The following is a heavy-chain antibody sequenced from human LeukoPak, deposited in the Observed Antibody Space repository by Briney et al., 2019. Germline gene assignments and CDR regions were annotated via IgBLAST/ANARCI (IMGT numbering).Heavy chain of an antibody. Sequence: PGGSLRLSCAASGFTFRSYAMSWVRQAPGKGLEWVANIKQDGSEKYYVDSVKGRFTISRDNAKNSLYLQMNSLRAEDTAVCYCARDKIVGATKLDYWGQGTLVTVSS. J-gene: IGHJ4*02. CDR2: IKQDGSEK. CDR3: ARDKIVGATKLDY. CDR1: GFTFRSYA. D-gene: IGHD1-26*01. V-gene: IGHV3-7*01.